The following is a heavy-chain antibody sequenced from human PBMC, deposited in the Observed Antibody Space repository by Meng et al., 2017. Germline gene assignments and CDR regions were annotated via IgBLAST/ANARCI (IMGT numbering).Heavy chain of an antibody. CDR1: GGSISSSTW. CDR3: ARDYGDYRAFDY. CDR2: IYHSGST. D-gene: IGHD4-17*01. J-gene: IGHJ4*02. Sequence: QVQLQEPGPVLVKPSGTLSLTCAVSGGSISSSTWWSWVRQPPGKRLEWIGQIYHSGSTNCNPSLKSRVTISVDKSKNQFSLKLSSVTAADTAVYYCARDYGDYRAFDYWGQGTLVTVSS. V-gene: IGHV4-4*02.